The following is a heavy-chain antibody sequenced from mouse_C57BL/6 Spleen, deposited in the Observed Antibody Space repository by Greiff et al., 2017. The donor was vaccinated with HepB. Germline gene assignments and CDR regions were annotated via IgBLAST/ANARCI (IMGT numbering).Heavy chain of an antibody. CDR2: IYPGDGDT. CDR1: GYAFSSSW. CDR3: AREGY. V-gene: IGHV1-82*01. Sequence: QVQLQQSGPELVKPGASVKISCKASGYAFSSSWMNWVKQRPGKGLEWIGRIYPGDGDTNYNEKFKSKATLTVDTSSSTTYMQLSSLTSEDSAVYYCAREGYWGQRTSVTVSS. J-gene: IGHJ4*01.